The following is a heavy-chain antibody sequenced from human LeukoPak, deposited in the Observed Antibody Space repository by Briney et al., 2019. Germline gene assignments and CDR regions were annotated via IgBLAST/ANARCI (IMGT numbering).Heavy chain of an antibody. J-gene: IGHJ4*02. CDR3: ATGPYYYDSSGCYYELGY. D-gene: IGHD3-22*01. CDR2: FDPEDGET. Sequence: ASVKVSCKVSGYTLTELSMHWVRQAPGKGLEWMGGFDPEDGETIYAQKFQGRVTMTEDTSTDTAYMELSSLRSEDTAVYYCATGPYYYDSSGCYYELGYWGQGTLVTVSS. CDR1: GYTLTELS. V-gene: IGHV1-24*01.